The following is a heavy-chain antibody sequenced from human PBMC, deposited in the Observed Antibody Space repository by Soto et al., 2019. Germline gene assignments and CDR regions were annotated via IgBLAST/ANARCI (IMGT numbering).Heavy chain of an antibody. D-gene: IGHD6-19*01. CDR2: ITNSGST. CDR1: GFTFSNYA. Sequence: EVQLLESGGGLVQPGGSLRLFCEASGFTFSNYAMTWVRQAPWKGLEWVSTITNSGSTYYGDTVRGRFTISRDNSKTTVYLQMNSLRAEDTAIYYCARTDKFNSQSSGWANRFDYWGQGTLVTVSS. V-gene: IGHV3-23*01. J-gene: IGHJ4*02. CDR3: ARTDKFNSQSSGWANRFDY.